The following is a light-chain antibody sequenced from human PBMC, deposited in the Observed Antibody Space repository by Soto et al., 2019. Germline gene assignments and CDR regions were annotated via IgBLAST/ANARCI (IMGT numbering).Light chain of an antibody. V-gene: IGKV3-11*01. Sequence: EIVLTQFPFTLSLSPGERVTLSCRASQSIGKYLAWYQQRPGQAPRLLFYDTSNRATGIPPRFSGSGSGTDFTLTISSLEPEDFAVYYCQQRSDWPWTFGQGTKVEVK. J-gene: IGKJ1*01. CDR1: QSIGKY. CDR2: DTS. CDR3: QQRSDWPWT.